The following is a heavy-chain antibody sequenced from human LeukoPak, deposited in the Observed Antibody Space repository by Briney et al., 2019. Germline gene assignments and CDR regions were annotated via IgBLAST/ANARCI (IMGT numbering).Heavy chain of an antibody. J-gene: IGHJ4*02. CDR3: ATAAVVKGFDY. D-gene: IGHD5-18*01. CDR2: ISSIGTST. Sequence: PGGSLRLSCAASGFTFSSYAMSWVRQAPGRGLEWVSAISSIGTSTYYADSVKGRFTISRDNSKNTLYLQMNSLRAEDTALYYCATAAVVKGFDYWGQGILLTVSS. V-gene: IGHV3-23*01. CDR1: GFTFSSYA.